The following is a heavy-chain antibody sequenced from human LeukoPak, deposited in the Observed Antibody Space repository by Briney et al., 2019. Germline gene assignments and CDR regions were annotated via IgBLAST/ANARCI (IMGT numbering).Heavy chain of an antibody. J-gene: IGHJ6*02. CDR1: GYSFSKYA. D-gene: IGHD3-3*01. CDR2: IDAGNGDT. V-gene: IGHV1-3*01. Sequence: ASVKVSCKASGYSFSKYAVHWVRQAPGQRFEWMGWIDAGNGDTRYSQKFQGRVTIARDTSASTAYIELRSLRSEDTAMYYCARERHDFWSGYWVYYYGMDVWGQGTTVTVSS. CDR3: ARERHDFWSGYWVYYYGMDV.